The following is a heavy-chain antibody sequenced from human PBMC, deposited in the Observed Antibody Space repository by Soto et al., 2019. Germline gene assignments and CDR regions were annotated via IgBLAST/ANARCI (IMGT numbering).Heavy chain of an antibody. CDR3: ARGAIVAVPAALSSHHDYTNYRFDS. CDR1: GGSFSDFA. D-gene: IGHD2-15*01. CDR2: IIPMFAAT. J-gene: IGHJ4*02. Sequence: QVQLAQSGAEMTKPGSSVKVSCRASGGSFSDFAFSWVRQAPGQGLEWMGGIIPMFAATKYAQRLQDRVTITADESTNTVYLALNSLTSEDTAIYYCARGAIVAVPAALSSHHDYTNYRFDSWGQGTLVTVSS. V-gene: IGHV1-69*01.